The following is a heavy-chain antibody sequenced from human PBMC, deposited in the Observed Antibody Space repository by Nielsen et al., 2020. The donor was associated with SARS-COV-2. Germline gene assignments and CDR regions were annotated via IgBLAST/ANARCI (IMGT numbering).Heavy chain of an antibody. V-gene: IGHV3-11*06. CDR2: ISSTSTYT. CDR3: ARSIQLWLYGMDV. CDR1: GYSISDYY. D-gene: IGHD5-18*01. J-gene: IGHJ6*02. Sequence: GESLKIFCTASGYSISDYYMSWIRQAPGKGLEWISYISSTSTYTNYVDSVKGRFTISRDNSKNTLYLQMNSLRAEDTAVYYCARSIQLWLYGMDVWGQGTTVTVSS.